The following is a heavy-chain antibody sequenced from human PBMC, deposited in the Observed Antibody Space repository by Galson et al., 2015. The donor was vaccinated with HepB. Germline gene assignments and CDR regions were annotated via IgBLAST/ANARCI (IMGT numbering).Heavy chain of an antibody. CDR2: INTNTGNP. Sequence: SVKVSCKASGYTFTSYAMNWVRQAPGQGLEWMGWINTNTGNPTYAQGFTGRFVFSLDTSVSTAYLQISSLKAEDTAVYYCARDGPGYCSSTSCPRDNWFDPWGQGTLVTVSS. J-gene: IGHJ5*02. CDR3: ARDGPGYCSSTSCPRDNWFDP. D-gene: IGHD2-2*01. CDR1: GYTFTSYA. V-gene: IGHV7-4-1*02.